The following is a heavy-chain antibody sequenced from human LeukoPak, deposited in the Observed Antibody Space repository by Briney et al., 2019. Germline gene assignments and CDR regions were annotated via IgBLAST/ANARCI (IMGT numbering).Heavy chain of an antibody. CDR3: AREGPSSSSKYRYYYYYMDV. CDR1: GGSISPYY. D-gene: IGHD6-6*01. J-gene: IGHJ6*03. Sequence: SETLSLTCSVSGGSISPYYWSWIRQPPGKGLEWIGYIYHSGSTYYNPSLKSRVTMSVDRSKNQFSLKLSSVTAADTAVYYCAREGPSSSSKYRYYYYYMDVWGKGTTVTVSS. V-gene: IGHV4-59*12. CDR2: IYHSGST.